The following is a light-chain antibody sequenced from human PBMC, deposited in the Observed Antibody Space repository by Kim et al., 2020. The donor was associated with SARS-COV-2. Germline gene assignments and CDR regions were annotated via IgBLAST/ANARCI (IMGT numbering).Light chain of an antibody. CDR2: KDS. J-gene: IGLJ3*02. CDR3: QAWDSSTAWV. CDR1: KLGDKY. V-gene: IGLV3-1*01. Sequence: SYELTQPPSVSVSPGQTASITCSGDKLGDKYACWYQQKPGQSPVLVIYKDSKRPSGIPERFSGSNSGNTATLTISGTQAMDEADYYCQAWDSSTAWVFGGGTQLTVL.